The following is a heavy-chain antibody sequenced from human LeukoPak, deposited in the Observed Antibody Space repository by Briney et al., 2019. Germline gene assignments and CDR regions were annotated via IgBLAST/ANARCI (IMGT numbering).Heavy chain of an antibody. J-gene: IGHJ3*01. CDR1: GGSISRYY. V-gene: IGHV4-59*01. Sequence: SETLSLTCSLSGGSISRYYRSWIRQTPGKGLEWIGYIYYSGSTKYNPSLQSRVTISLDTYKNQFSLKLDSVTATDTAVYYCAREARLRNDAFDVWGQGTMVTVSS. CDR2: IYYSGST. D-gene: IGHD4-17*01. CDR3: AREARLRNDAFDV.